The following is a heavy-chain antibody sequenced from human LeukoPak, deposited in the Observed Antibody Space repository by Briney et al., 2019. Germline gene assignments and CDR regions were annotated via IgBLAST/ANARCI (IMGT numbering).Heavy chain of an antibody. CDR3: ASSVYYGSVAYYNFDY. Sequence: GGSLRLSCAASGFTVSSNYMSWVRQAPGKGLEWVSVIYRGGGTFYADSVKGRFTISRDNSKNTLYLQMNSLRADDTAVYYCASSVYYGSVAYYNFDYWGQGTLVTVSS. CDR2: IYRGGGT. CDR1: GFTVSSNY. J-gene: IGHJ4*02. V-gene: IGHV3-66*01. D-gene: IGHD3-10*01.